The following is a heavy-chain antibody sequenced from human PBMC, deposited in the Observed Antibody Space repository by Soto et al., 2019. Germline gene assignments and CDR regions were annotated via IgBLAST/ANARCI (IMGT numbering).Heavy chain of an antibody. Sequence: QVQLVQSGAEVKKPGASVKVSCKASGYTFTASYMHWVRQAPGQGLEWMGIIDPSGGCTSYSQKFQGRFTRTRETSTSTVYMELNSLRSEDTAVFYCARDSGHYYRSDAFDKWGQGTMVTVSS. D-gene: IGHD1-26*01. V-gene: IGHV1-46*01. CDR3: ARDSGHYYRSDAFDK. J-gene: IGHJ3*02. CDR2: IDPSGGCT. CDR1: GYTFTASY.